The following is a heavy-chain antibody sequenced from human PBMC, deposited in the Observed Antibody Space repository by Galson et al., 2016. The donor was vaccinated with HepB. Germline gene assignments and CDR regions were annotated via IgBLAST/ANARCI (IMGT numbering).Heavy chain of an antibody. CDR2: ISGSGDSP. CDR3: AKEGGIHPTRFDY. V-gene: IGHV3-23*01. D-gene: IGHD1-14*01. CDR1: GFIFSNYA. Sequence: SLRLSCAASGFIFSNYAMAWVRQAPGKGLEWVATISGSGDSPYYADSVGGRFTISRDNSRNTMYLQMNSLRGDDTAVYYCAKEGGIHPTRFDYWGQGTLVTVTS. J-gene: IGHJ4*02.